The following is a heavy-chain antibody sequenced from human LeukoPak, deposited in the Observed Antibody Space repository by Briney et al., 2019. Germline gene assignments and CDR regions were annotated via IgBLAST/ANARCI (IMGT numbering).Heavy chain of an antibody. Sequence: GGSLRLSCAASGFTFSSSAMSWVRQAPGKGLEWVSAISGTGGSTYYADSVNGRFTISRDNSKNTLYLQMNSLRAEDTAVYYCAKDRSSGWYYYYGLDVWGQGTTVTVSS. CDR1: GFTFSSSA. CDR3: AKDRSSGWYYYYGLDV. V-gene: IGHV3-23*01. CDR2: ISGTGGST. J-gene: IGHJ6*02. D-gene: IGHD6-19*01.